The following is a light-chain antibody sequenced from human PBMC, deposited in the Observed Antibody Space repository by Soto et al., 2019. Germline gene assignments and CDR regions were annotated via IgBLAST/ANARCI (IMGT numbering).Light chain of an antibody. CDR2: AND. Sequence: QPVLTQPPSVSGAPGQRLTISCAGTSSNIGAGFDVHWYQQLPGTAPKLLIYANDVRPSGVPDRFSGSTSGTSASLAITGHQAEDAVDLYSQPYHNILLAFVFAGDTKQTVL. CDR3: QPYHNILLAFV. J-gene: IGLJ2*01. CDR1: SSNIGAGFD. V-gene: IGLV1-40*01.